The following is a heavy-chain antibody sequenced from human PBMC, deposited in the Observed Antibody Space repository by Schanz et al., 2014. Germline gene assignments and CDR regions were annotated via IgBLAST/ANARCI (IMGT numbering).Heavy chain of an antibody. V-gene: IGHV1-46*03. CDR2: INPSGGST. CDR1: GYTFTSYY. J-gene: IGHJ4*02. CDR3: ARDGEAAAGCDY. Sequence: QVQLVQSGAEAKKPGASVKVSCEASGYTFTSYYIHWFRQAPGQGLEWMGIINPSGGSTSYAQKFQGRVTMTRDTSTSTVYMELSSLRSEDTAVYYCARDGEAAAGCDYWGQGTLXTVSS. D-gene: IGHD6-13*01.